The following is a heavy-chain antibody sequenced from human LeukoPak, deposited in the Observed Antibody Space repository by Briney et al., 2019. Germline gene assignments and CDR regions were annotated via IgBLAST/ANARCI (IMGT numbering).Heavy chain of an antibody. CDR2: ISSSGSHT. Sequence: GGSLRLSCVASGFSFSDYYMSWIRQAPGKGLEWVSYISSSGSHTNYAGSVTGRFTFSRNNAKKSLHLQMNSLRAEDTAVYYCARHPDGSLSLDYWGQGTLVTVSS. V-gene: IGHV3-11*03. D-gene: IGHD1-26*01. J-gene: IGHJ4*02. CDR3: ARHPDGSLSLDY. CDR1: GFSFSDYY.